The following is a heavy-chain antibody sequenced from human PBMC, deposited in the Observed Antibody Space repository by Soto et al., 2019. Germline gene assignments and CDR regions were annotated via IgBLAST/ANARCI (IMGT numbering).Heavy chain of an antibody. Sequence: GGSLRLSCAASGFTFSTYGMHWVRQAQGKGLEWVALISYDGSNKNYADSVKGRFTISRDNSKNTLYLQMNSLRVEDTAVYYCAKDEVRTPSLYAMDVWGQGTTVTVSS. V-gene: IGHV3-30*18. J-gene: IGHJ6*02. D-gene: IGHD3-10*01. CDR3: AKDEVRTPSLYAMDV. CDR1: GFTFSTYG. CDR2: ISYDGSNK.